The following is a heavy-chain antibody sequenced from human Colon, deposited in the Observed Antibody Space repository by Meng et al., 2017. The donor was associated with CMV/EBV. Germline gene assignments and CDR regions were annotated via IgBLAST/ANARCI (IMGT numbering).Heavy chain of an antibody. J-gene: IGHJ4*02. D-gene: IGHD1/OR15-1a*01. Sequence: GSLRLSCAASGFTFSSYSMNWVRQAPGKGLEWIGEVNYRGGTYYSPSLESRVNIAIDTSRSQISLRLTSVTAADTAVYYCARGFTANRTSLLFDYWGQGVLVTVSS. CDR2: VNYRGGT. V-gene: IGHV4-34*01. CDR1: GFTFSSYS. CDR3: ARGFTANRTSLLFDY.